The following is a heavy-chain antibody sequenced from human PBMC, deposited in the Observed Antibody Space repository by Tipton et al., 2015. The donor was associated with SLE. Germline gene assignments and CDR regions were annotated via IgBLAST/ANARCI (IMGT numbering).Heavy chain of an antibody. Sequence: GSLRLSCVVSGFNVINYAMNWVRQAPGRGLEWVSTISGSDDRTAYADSVKGRFTISRDKSKNTLYLQINSLRAGDTAVYLCAKGRSTGWEGVDAFDIWGQGTMVTVSS. V-gene: IGHV3-23*01. CDR2: ISGSDDRT. J-gene: IGHJ3*02. CDR3: AKGRSTGWEGVDAFDI. CDR1: GFNVINYA. D-gene: IGHD6-25*01.